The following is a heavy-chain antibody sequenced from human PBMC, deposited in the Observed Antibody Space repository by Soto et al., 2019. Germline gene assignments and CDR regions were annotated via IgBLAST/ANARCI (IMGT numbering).Heavy chain of an antibody. D-gene: IGHD6-19*01. V-gene: IGHV3-30-3*01. J-gene: IGHJ4*02. Sequence: WGSLRLSCAASGFTFSSYAMRCVRQAPCKGLEWVAVISYDVSNKYYADSVKGRFTISRDNSKNTLYLQMNSLRAEDTAVYYCARDKRHSSGWYYFDYWGQGTLVTVSS. CDR2: ISYDVSNK. CDR1: GFTFSSYA. CDR3: ARDKRHSSGWYYFDY.